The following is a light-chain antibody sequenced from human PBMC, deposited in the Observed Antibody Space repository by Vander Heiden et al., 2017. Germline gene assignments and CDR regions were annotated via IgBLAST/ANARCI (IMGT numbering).Light chain of an antibody. CDR1: QTISSY. CDR3: QQRYSTPLT. CDR2: AAS. J-gene: IGKJ4*01. Sequence: DIQMTQYPSSLSASVGDRVTITCRASQTISSYLNWYQQKPGKAPKLLIYAASSLQSGVPSRFSGSGSGTDFTLTISSLQPEDFATYYCQQRYSTPLTFGGGTKVEIK. V-gene: IGKV1-39*01.